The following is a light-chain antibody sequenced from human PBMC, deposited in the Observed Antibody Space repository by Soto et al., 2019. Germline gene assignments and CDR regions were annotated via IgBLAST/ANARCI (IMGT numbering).Light chain of an antibody. J-gene: IGKJ3*01. V-gene: IGKV1-33*01. Sequence: DIQMTQSASSLSATVGARVTITGQASQDISNYLNWYQQKPGKAPKLMXYDASNLETGVPSRFSGSGSGTDFTFTISSLQTEDIATYYCQQYDNLPPLTFGPGTKVDIK. CDR3: QQYDNLPPLT. CDR1: QDISNY. CDR2: DAS.